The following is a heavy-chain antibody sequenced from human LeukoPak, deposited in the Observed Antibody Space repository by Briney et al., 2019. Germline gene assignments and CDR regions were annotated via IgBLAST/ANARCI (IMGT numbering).Heavy chain of an antibody. CDR2: INHSGST. V-gene: IGHV4-34*01. CDR1: GGSFSGYY. J-gene: IGHJ3*02. CDR3: ASSLLGDPDAFDI. Sequence: TSETLSLTCAVYGGSFSGYYWSWIRQPPGKGLEWIGEINHSGSTNYNPSLKSRVTISVDTSKNQFSLKLSSVTAADTAVYYCASSLLGDPDAFDIWGQGTMVTVSS. D-gene: IGHD2-21*01.